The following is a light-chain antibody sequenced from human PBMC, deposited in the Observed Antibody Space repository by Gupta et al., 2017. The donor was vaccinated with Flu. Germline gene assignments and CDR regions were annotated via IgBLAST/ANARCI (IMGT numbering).Light chain of an antibody. Sequence: DIQVTESPSTLSASVGDRVTITCRASQSISSWLDWYQQKPGKAPKLLIYKASSVESGVPSRFSGSGSGTEFTLTISSLQPDDFATYYCQQHNSYSYTFGQGTKLEIK. CDR2: KAS. CDR1: QSISSW. J-gene: IGKJ2*01. CDR3: QQHNSYSYT. V-gene: IGKV1-5*03.